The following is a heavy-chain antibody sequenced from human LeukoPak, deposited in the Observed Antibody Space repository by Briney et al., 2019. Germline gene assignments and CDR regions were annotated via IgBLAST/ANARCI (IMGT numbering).Heavy chain of an antibody. CDR2: ISYDGSNK. CDR3: ARDPLYYYGSGSYLHDY. CDR1: GFTFSSYA. Sequence: GGSLRLSCAASGFTFSSYAMHWVSQAPGKGLEWVAVISYDGSNKYYADSVKGRFTISRDNSKNTLYLQMNSLRAEDTAVYYCARDPLYYYGSGSYLHDYWGQGTLVTVSS. D-gene: IGHD3-10*01. V-gene: IGHV3-30*04. J-gene: IGHJ4*02.